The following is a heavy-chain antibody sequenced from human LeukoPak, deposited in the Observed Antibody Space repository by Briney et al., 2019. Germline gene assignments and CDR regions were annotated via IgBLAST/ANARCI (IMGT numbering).Heavy chain of an antibody. CDR3: TSPQADSGATYFRH. V-gene: IGHV3-73*01. D-gene: IGHD6-19*01. CDR1: GFTFSGST. J-gene: IGHJ1*01. CDR2: IRSKANSYAT. Sequence: PGGSLRLSCAASGFTFSGSTIHWVRQASGKGLEWIGRIRSKANSYATAYAASVKGRFTISRDVAKNTAYLQMDSLKTEDTAVYYCTSPQADSGATYFRHWGQGTLVTVSS.